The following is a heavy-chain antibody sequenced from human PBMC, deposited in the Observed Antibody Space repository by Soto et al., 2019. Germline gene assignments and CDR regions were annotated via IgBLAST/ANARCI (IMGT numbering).Heavy chain of an antibody. CDR3: ARLEGHSSSWYHYYYYYGMDV. V-gene: IGHV4-59*08. CDR1: GGSISSYY. Sequence: ASETLSLTCTVSGGSISSYYWSWIRQPPGKGLEWIGYIYYSGSTNYNPSLKSRVTISVDTSKNQFSLKLSSVTAADTAVYYCARLEGHSSSWYHYYYYYGMDVWGQGTTVTVSS. J-gene: IGHJ6*02. CDR2: IYYSGST. D-gene: IGHD6-13*01.